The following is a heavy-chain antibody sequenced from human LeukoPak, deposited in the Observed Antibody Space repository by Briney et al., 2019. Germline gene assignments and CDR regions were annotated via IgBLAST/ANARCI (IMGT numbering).Heavy chain of an antibody. J-gene: IGHJ4*02. CDR3: AKGQMATIWGAIDY. Sequence: GGSLRLSCAASGFTFDDYAMHWVRQAPGKGLEWVSGISWNSGSIGYADSVKGRFTISRDNAKNSLYLQMNSLRAEDTALYYCAKGQMATIWGAIDYWGQGTLVTVSS. CDR1: GFTFDDYA. V-gene: IGHV3-9*01. CDR2: ISWNSGSI. D-gene: IGHD5-24*01.